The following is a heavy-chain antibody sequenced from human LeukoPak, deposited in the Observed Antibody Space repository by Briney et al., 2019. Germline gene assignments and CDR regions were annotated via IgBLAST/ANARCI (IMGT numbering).Heavy chain of an antibody. J-gene: IGHJ3*02. CDR1: GYTFTSYG. Sequence: ASVKVSCKASGYTFTSYGISWVRQAPGQGLEWMGWISGYNGHTNYAQKLQGRVTMTTDTSTSTAYMELTSLRSNDTAVYFCARGSADAFDIWGHGTMVTVSS. CDR3: ARGSADAFDI. D-gene: IGHD3-10*01. CDR2: ISGYNGHT. V-gene: IGHV1-18*01.